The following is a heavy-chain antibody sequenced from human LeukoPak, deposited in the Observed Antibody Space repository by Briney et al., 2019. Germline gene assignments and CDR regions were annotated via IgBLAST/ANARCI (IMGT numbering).Heavy chain of an antibody. J-gene: IGHJ4*02. CDR1: GFTFSSYE. CDR3: ASGVYYYGTSGYFDY. V-gene: IGHV3-48*03. D-gene: IGHD3-22*01. Sequence: GGSLRLSCAASGFTFSSYEMNCVREAPGKGREWGSYISSSGSTIYYADSVKGRSTISRDNTKNALYLQMNRMRAEDAAVYYCASGVYYYGTSGYFDYWGQGTLVTVSS. CDR2: ISSSGSTI.